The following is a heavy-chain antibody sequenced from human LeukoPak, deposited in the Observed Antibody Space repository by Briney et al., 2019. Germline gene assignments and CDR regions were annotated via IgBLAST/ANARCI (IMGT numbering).Heavy chain of an antibody. CDR1: GGSISSGDYY. CDR3: ASGRGPDAFDI. CDR2: IYYSGST. J-gene: IGHJ3*02. D-gene: IGHD1-26*01. Sequence: SETLSLTCTVSGGSISSGDYYWSWIRQPPGKGLEWIGYIYYSGSTYYNPSLKSRVTISVDTSKNQFSLKLSSVTAADTAVYYCASGRGPDAFDIWGRGTMVTVSS. V-gene: IGHV4-30-4*01.